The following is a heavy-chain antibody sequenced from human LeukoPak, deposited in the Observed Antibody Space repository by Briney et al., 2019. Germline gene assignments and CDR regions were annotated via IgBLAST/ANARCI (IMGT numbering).Heavy chain of an antibody. D-gene: IGHD4-17*01. CDR3: TKVLHYGDYDY. J-gene: IGHJ4*02. V-gene: IGHV3-9*01. CDR2: ISWNSGNI. Sequence: GGSLRLSCAASGFTFDDYAMHWVRQAPGKGLEWVSGISWNSGNIDYADSVKGRFTISRDNAKNTLYLQMNSLRAEDTAVYYCTKVLHYGDYDYWGQGTLVTVSS. CDR1: GFTFDDYA.